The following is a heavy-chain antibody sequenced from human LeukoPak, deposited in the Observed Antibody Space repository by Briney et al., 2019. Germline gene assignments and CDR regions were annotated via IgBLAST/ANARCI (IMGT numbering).Heavy chain of an antibody. D-gene: IGHD6-25*01. CDR2: IYYSGTT. Sequence: SETLSLMCSVSGGSISPYYWRWLRQPPGKGREWIGYIYYSGTTNYIPALQSRVTMSVATSKNQFSLKLSSVTAADTALYYCARDRASADGFDYWGQGTLVTVSS. CDR3: ARDRASADGFDY. CDR1: GGSISPYY. J-gene: IGHJ4*02. V-gene: IGHV4-59*01.